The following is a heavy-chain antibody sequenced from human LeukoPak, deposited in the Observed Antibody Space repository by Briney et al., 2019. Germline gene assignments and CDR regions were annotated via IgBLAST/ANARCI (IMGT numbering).Heavy chain of an antibody. CDR2: ISSSSSTI. CDR1: GFTFSSYG. J-gene: IGHJ5*02. CDR3: ARGRYCSSTSCRNWFDP. D-gene: IGHD2-2*01. Sequence: GRSLRLSCAASGFTFSSYGMHWVRQAPGKGLEWVSYISSSSSTIYYADSVKGRFTISRDNAKNSLYLQMNSLRAEDTAVYYCARGRYCSSTSCRNWFDPWGQGTLVTVSS. V-gene: IGHV3-48*01.